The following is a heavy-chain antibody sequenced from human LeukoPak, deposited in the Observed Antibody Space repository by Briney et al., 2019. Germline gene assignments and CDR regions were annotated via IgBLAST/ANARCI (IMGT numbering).Heavy chain of an antibody. CDR1: GFIFNNYA. J-gene: IGHJ3*02. D-gene: IGHD4/OR15-4a*01. CDR3: AREANSDYAFDI. CDR2: ISWNSGSI. Sequence: PGGSLRLSCAGSGFIFNNYAMHWVRQPPGKGLEWVSGISWNSGSIDYADSVKGRFTISRDNAKNSLYLQMNSLRVEDTAVYYCAREANSDYAFDIWGQGTMVTVSS. V-gene: IGHV3-9*01.